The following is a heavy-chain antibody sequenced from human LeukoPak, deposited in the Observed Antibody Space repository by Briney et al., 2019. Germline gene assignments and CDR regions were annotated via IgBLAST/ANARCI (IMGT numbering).Heavy chain of an antibody. CDR3: TRVRTYYHDSTGYYRPSYIDY. CDR1: GYTLTELS. Sequence: ASVKVSCKVSGYTLTELSMHWVRQAPGKGLEWMGGFDPEDGETIYAQKFQGRVTMTEDTSTDTAYMELSSLRSEDTAVYYCTRVRTYYHDSTGYYRPSYIDYWGQGTLVTVSS. D-gene: IGHD3-22*01. J-gene: IGHJ4*02. V-gene: IGHV1-24*01. CDR2: FDPEDGET.